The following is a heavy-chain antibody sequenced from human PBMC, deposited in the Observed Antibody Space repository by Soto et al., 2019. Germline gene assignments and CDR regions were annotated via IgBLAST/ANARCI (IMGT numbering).Heavy chain of an antibody. V-gene: IGHV4-59*08. Sequence: PSETLSLTCTVSGASISRYDWCWIRQPPGKGLQWIGYIYNTGNTGSTNYNPSLKSRATISVDTSKNQFSLKLTSVIAADTAVYYCARQRRAPTYSNSRPYYSYYMDVWGKGTTVTVSS. CDR3: ARQRRAPTYSNSRPYYSYYMDV. CDR2: IYNTGNTGST. CDR1: GASISRYD. J-gene: IGHJ6*03. D-gene: IGHD6-6*01.